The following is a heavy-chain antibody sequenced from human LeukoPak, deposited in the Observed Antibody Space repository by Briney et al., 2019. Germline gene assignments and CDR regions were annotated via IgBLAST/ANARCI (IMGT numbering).Heavy chain of an antibody. CDR1: CVTISGNR. D-gene: IGHD4-17*01. Sequence: PGGSLRLSCVASCVTISGNRMRWGRQPPGKGLVWVSRINSDGSSTSYADSVKGRFTISSDNAKNTLYLQMNSLRAEDTAVYYCARETTVTGWSSTWGQGTLVTVSS. J-gene: IGHJ4*02. CDR3: ARETTVTGWSST. V-gene: IGHV3-74*01. CDR2: INSDGSST.